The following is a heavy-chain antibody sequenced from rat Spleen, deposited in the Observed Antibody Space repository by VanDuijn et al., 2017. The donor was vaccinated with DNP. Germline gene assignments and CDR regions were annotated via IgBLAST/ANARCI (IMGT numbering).Heavy chain of an antibody. D-gene: IGHD1-1*01. CDR3: ARWVRYFDY. V-gene: IGHV3-1*01. CDR1: GYSITSNY. J-gene: IGHJ2*01. CDR2: ISYSGYT. Sequence: EVQLQESGPGLVEPSQSLSLTCSVTGYSITSNYWGWVRKFPGNKMEWMGYISYSGYTSYNPSLKSRISITRDTSKNQFFLHLNSVTTEDTGTYYCARWVRYFDYWGHGVMVTVSS.